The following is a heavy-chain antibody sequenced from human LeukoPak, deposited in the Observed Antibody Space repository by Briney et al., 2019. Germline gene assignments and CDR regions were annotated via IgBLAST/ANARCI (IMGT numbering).Heavy chain of an antibody. CDR2: ISYDGSNK. Sequence: GGSLRLSCAATGFTLSSCSMHWVRQAPGKGLEWVAVISYDGSNKYYAESVKGRFTISRDNSKNTLYLQMNSLRTEDTAVYYCAKGRVGANGYYYYGMDVWGQGTTVTVSS. CDR3: AKGRVGANGYYYYGMDV. V-gene: IGHV3-30*18. D-gene: IGHD1-26*01. J-gene: IGHJ6*02. CDR1: GFTLSSCS.